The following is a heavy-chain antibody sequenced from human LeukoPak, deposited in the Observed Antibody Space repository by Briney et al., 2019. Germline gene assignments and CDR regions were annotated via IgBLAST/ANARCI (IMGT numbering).Heavy chain of an antibody. CDR2: ISAYNGNT. V-gene: IGHV1-18*01. CDR3: ARDDRVVLDYGDSENWFDP. J-gene: IGHJ5*02. Sequence: ASVKVSCKASGYTFTSYAMHWVRQAPGQRLEWMGWISAYNGNTNYAQKLQGRVTMTTDTSTSTAYMELRSLRSDDTAVYYCARDDRVVLDYGDSENWFDPWGQGTLVTVSS. CDR1: GYTFTSYA. D-gene: IGHD4-17*01.